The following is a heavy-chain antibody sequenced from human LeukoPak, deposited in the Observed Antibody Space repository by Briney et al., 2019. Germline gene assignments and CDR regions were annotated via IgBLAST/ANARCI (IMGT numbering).Heavy chain of an antibody. D-gene: IGHD6-25*01. J-gene: IGHJ4*02. V-gene: IGHV4-39*01. CDR3: ARLYQGKRPPDY. CDR2: IFHSGST. CDR1: GDSIFSTTYY. Sequence: SETLSLTCTVSGDSIFSTTYYWGWIRQPPGKGLEWIGSIFHSGSTYYNPSLKSRVTISVDTSKKQFSLKLRSVTAADTAVYYCARLYQGKRPPDYWGQGTLVTVSS.